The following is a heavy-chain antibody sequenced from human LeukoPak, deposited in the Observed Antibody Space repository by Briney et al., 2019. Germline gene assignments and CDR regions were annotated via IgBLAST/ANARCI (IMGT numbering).Heavy chain of an antibody. Sequence: ASVKVSFKTSGYTFTDYFIHWVRQAPGRGLEWMGWIGPKRGDTSYSQKFQGRVTVTRDTSISTAYMELSRLRSDDTAVYYCGINRLGKALDIWGQGTMVTVSS. D-gene: IGHD7-27*01. CDR1: GYTFTDYF. J-gene: IGHJ3*02. V-gene: IGHV1-2*02. CDR3: GINRLGKALDI. CDR2: IGPKRGDT.